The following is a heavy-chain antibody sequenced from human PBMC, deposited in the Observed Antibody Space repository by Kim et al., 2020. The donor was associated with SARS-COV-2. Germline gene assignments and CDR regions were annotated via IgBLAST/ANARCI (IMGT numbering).Heavy chain of an antibody. CDR2: ISGSGGST. J-gene: IGHJ3*02. Sequence: GGSLRLSCAASGFTFSSYAMSWVRQAPGKGLEWVSAISGSGGSTYYADSVKGRFTISRDNSKNTLYLQMNSLRAEDTAVYYCAKDRWESILWWRLAAFDAFDIWGQGTMVTVSS. V-gene: IGHV3-23*01. CDR3: AKDRWESILWWRLAAFDAFDI. CDR1: GFTFSSYA. D-gene: IGHD2-21*02.